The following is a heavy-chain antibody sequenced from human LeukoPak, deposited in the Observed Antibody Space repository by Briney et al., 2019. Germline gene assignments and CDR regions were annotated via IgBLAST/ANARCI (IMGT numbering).Heavy chain of an antibody. CDR2: IYTSGST. Sequence: PSETLSLTCTVSGGSISSGSYYWSWIRQPAGKGLEWIGRIYTSGSTNYNPSLKSRVTISVDTSKNQFSLKLSSVTAADTAVYYCARKPGNFPFDYWGQGTLVTVSS. CDR1: GGSISSGSYY. J-gene: IGHJ4*02. D-gene: IGHD1-7*01. CDR3: ARKPGNFPFDY. V-gene: IGHV4-61*02.